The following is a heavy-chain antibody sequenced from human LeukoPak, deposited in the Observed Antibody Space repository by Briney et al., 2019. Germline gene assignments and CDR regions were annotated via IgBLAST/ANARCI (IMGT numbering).Heavy chain of an antibody. D-gene: IGHD1-1*01. CDR2: IYISGST. CDR1: GGSLSNYY. Sequence: PSETLSLTCTVSGGSLSNYYWSWIRQPAGKGLEWLGRIYISGSTNYNPSLKSRVTISVVKSKNQFSLKLNSVTAADTAVYYCASGLRTGDWFDPWGQGTLVTVSS. CDR3: ASGLRTGDWFDP. V-gene: IGHV4-4*07. J-gene: IGHJ5*02.